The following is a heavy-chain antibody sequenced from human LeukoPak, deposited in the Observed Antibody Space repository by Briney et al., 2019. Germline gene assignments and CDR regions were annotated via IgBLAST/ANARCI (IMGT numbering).Heavy chain of an antibody. CDR2: INHSGST. Sequence: SETLSLTCAVYGGSFSGYYWSWIRQPSGKGLEWIGEINHSGSTNYNPSLKSRVTISVDTSKNQFSLKLSSVTAADTAVYYCARQGYSIDYWGQGTLVTVSS. D-gene: IGHD6-13*01. J-gene: IGHJ4*02. CDR1: GGSFSGYY. CDR3: ARQGYSIDY. V-gene: IGHV4-34*01.